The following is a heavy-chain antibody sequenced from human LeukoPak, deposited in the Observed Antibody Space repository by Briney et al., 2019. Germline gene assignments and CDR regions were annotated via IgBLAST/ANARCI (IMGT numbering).Heavy chain of an antibody. CDR2: ISGNGGGT. CDR1: GFTFSSYA. Sequence: QAGGSLRLSCAASGFTFSSYAMHWVRQAPGKGLEWVSAISGNGGGTYYADSVKGRFTISRDNSKNTLYLQMNSLRAEDTAVYYCAKPYCSSTSCYWAFHIWGQGTMVTVSS. D-gene: IGHD2-2*01. J-gene: IGHJ3*02. V-gene: IGHV3-23*01. CDR3: AKPYCSSTSCYWAFHI.